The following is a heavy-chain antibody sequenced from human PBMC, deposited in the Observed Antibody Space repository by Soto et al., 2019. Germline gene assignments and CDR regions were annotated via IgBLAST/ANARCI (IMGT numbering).Heavy chain of an antibody. Sequence: PGGSLRLSCVASGFTVSNSAMSWVRHVPGKGLEWAAGIRSSGGHTNYADSVKGRFTISRDNSKDTLYLQMNSLRAEDTALYYCAKVQEFCGFNCYIVDSWGQGVLVTVSS. CDR3: AKVQEFCGFNCYIVDS. CDR1: GFTVSNSA. D-gene: IGHD2-21*02. J-gene: IGHJ4*02. V-gene: IGHV3-23*01. CDR2: IRSSGGHT.